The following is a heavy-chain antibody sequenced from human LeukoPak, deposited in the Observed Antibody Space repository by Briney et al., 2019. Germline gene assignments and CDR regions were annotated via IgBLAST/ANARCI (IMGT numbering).Heavy chain of an antibody. CDR2: VHDSGST. CDR1: GASFSSSRYY. J-gene: IGHJ4*02. V-gene: IGHV4-39*07. D-gene: IGHD6-6*01. CDR3: AKTGSTIAARPPDY. Sequence: PSETLSLTCTVSGASFSSSRYYWGWIRQPPGKGLEWIGSVHDSGSTYYNPSLKSRVTISLDTSKNQFSLKLTTVTAADTAVYYCAKTGSTIAARPPDYWDQGTLVTVSS.